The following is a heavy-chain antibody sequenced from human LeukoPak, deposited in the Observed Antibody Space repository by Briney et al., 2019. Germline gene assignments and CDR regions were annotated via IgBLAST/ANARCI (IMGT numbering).Heavy chain of an antibody. Sequence: GGSLRLSCAASGFTFSSYSMNWVRQAPGKGLEWVSSISSSSSYMHYADSVKGRFTISRDNAKNSLYLQMNSLRAEDTAVYYCARVEYGSGSLFDYWGQGTLVTVSS. D-gene: IGHD3-10*01. CDR1: GFTFSSYS. CDR2: ISSSSSYM. CDR3: ARVEYGSGSLFDY. V-gene: IGHV3-21*01. J-gene: IGHJ4*02.